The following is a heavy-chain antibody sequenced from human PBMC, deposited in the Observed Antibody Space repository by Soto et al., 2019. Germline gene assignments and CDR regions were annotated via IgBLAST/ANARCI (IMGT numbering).Heavy chain of an antibody. CDR1: GFTFDDYA. CDR2: ISWNSGSI. V-gene: IGHV3-9*01. CDR3: AKGNTVTYYYYMDV. J-gene: IGHJ6*03. D-gene: IGHD4-4*01. Sequence: EVQLVESGGGLVPPGRSLRLSCAASGFTFDDYAMHWVRQAPGKGLEWVSGISWNSGSIGYADSVKGRFTISRDNAKNSLYLQMNSLRAEDTALYYCAKGNTVTYYYYMDVWGKGTTVTVSS.